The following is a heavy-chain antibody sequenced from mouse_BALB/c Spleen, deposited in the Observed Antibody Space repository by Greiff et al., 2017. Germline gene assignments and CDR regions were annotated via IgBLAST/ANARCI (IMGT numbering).Heavy chain of an antibody. CDR2: IDPGDGDT. J-gene: IGHJ4*01. CDR3: AYERDDYYAMDY. CDR1: GYAFSSYW. V-gene: IGHV1-80*01. Sequence: QVQLKESGADLVRPGSSVKLSCTASGYAFSSYWMNWVKQRPGQGLEWIGHIDPGDGDTNYNGKFKGKATLTADKSSSTAYMQLSSLTSEDTAVYICAYERDDYYAMDYWGQGTSVTVSS. D-gene: IGHD1-1*01.